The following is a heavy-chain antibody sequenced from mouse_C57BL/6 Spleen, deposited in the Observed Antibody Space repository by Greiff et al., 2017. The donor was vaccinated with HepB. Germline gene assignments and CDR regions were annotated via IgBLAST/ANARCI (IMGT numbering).Heavy chain of an antibody. CDR1: GFTFSDAW. J-gene: IGHJ2*01. Sequence: EVKVVESGGGLVQPGGSMKLSCAASGFTFSDAWMDWVRQSPEKGLEWVAEIRNKANNHATYYAESVKGRFTISRDDSKSSVYLQMNSLRAEDTGIYYCTRFYDYDAGLDYWGQGTTLTVSS. CDR3: TRFYDYDAGLDY. D-gene: IGHD2-4*01. V-gene: IGHV6-6*01. CDR2: IRNKANNHAT.